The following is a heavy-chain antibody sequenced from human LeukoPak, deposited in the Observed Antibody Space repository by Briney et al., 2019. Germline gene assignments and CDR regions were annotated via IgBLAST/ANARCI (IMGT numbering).Heavy chain of an antibody. V-gene: IGHV3-66*01. CDR3: ARELGSYEGGYYGMDV. D-gene: IGHD1-26*01. CDR1: GFTVSSYY. CDR2: IYSGGST. Sequence: GGSLRLSCAASGFTVSSYYMSWVRQAPGKGLEWLSIIYSGGSTYYADSVKGRFTISRDDSKNTLYLQMNSLRAEDTALYYCARELGSYEGGYYGMDVWGQGTTVTVSS. J-gene: IGHJ6*02.